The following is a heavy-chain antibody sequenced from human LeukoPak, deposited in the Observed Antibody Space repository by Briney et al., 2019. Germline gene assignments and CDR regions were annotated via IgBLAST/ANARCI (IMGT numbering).Heavy chain of an antibody. CDR1: GYTFTSYY. Sequence: ASVKVSCKTSGYTFTSYYIHWVRQAPGQGLEWMGIIYPGGGSTNYAQKLQGRLTMTRDMSTSTVYMELSSLRFEDTAFYYCARDNDFDYWGQGTLVTVSS. J-gene: IGHJ4*02. V-gene: IGHV1-46*01. CDR2: IYPGGGST. D-gene: IGHD2-8*01. CDR3: ARDNDFDY.